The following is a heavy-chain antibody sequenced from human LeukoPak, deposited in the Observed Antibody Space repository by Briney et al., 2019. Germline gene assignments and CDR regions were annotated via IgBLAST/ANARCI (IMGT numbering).Heavy chain of an antibody. V-gene: IGHV1-2*02. CDR1: GYTFTGYY. CDR3: ARDMEDFWSLPIGYFDY. CDR2: INPNSGGT. D-gene: IGHD3-3*01. J-gene: IGHJ4*02. Sequence: GASVKVSCKASGYTFTGYYMHWVRQAPGQGLEWMGWINPNSGGTNYAQKFQGRVTMTRDTPISTAYMELSRLRSDDTAVYYCARDMEDFWSLPIGYFDYWGQGTLVTVSS.